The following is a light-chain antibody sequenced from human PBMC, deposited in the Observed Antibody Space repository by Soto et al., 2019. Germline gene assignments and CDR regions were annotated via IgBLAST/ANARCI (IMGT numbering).Light chain of an antibody. Sequence: EIVLTQSPGTLSLSPGERATLSCRASQSVSSNLAWYQQRPGQAPRFLIYGASTRATGIPARFSGSGSGTEFTLTISSLQSEDFALYYCQQYNNWPRTFGQGTRLEIK. CDR2: GAS. V-gene: IGKV3-15*01. CDR1: QSVSSN. CDR3: QQYNNWPRT. J-gene: IGKJ5*01.